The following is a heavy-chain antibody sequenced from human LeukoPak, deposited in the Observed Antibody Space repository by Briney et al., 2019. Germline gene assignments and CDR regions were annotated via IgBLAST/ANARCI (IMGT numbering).Heavy chain of an antibody. J-gene: IGHJ4*02. D-gene: IGHD3-22*01. CDR2: ISYDGSNK. V-gene: IGHV3-30*04. CDR1: GFTFSSYA. CDR3: ARDRDSSRARYFDY. Sequence: GRSLRLSCAASGFTFSSYAMHWVRQAPGKGLEWVAVISYDGSNKYYADSVKGRFTISRDNSKNTLYLQMNSLRAEDTAVYYCARDRDSSRARYFDYWGQGTLVTVSS.